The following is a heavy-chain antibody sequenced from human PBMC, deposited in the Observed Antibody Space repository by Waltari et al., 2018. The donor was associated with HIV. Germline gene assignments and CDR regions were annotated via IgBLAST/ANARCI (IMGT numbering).Heavy chain of an antibody. V-gene: IGHV1-69*01. CDR2: IIPIFGTV. D-gene: IGHD3-3*01. Sequence: QVQLVQSGAEVKKPGSSVKVSCKASGGTFRSYVIIWVRQAPGQGLDWMGGIIPIFGTVHYAQKFQGRVTITADESTSTAYMELSSLRSEDTAVYYCAFPTHESVEWFPPLDSWGQGTLVTVSS. CDR1: GGTFRSYV. J-gene: IGHJ4*02. CDR3: AFPTHESVEWFPPLDS.